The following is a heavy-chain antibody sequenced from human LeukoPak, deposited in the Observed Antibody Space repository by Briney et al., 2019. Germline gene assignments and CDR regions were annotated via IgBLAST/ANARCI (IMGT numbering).Heavy chain of an antibody. CDR1: GFTFSNYG. Sequence: GGSLRLSCAASGFTFSNYGMEWVRHAPGKGLERVSSISGSGRETYYADSVMGRFTIYRDNSQNTLYLQLNSLRADDTAVYYCAKIRDAAGTDYWGQGTLITVSS. CDR2: ISGSGRET. J-gene: IGHJ4*02. V-gene: IGHV3-23*01. D-gene: IGHD6-13*01. CDR3: AKIRDAAGTDY.